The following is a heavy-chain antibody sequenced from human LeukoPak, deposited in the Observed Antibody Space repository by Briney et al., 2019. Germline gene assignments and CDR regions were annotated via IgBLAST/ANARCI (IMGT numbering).Heavy chain of an antibody. CDR2: IYPGDSDT. Sequence: GESLKISCKGSGYSFTSYWIGWVRQMPGKGLEWMGIIYPGDSDTRYSPSFQGQVTISADESISIAYLQWSSLKASDTAMYYCARQRDYYDSSGYFRYYYYGMDVWGQGTTVTVSS. CDR3: ARQRDYYDSSGYFRYYYYGMDV. J-gene: IGHJ6*02. V-gene: IGHV5-51*01. CDR1: GYSFTSYW. D-gene: IGHD3-22*01.